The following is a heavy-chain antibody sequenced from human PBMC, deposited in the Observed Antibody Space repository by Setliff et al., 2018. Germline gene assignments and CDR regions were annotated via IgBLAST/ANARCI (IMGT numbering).Heavy chain of an antibody. Sequence: NPSETLSLTCTVSGYSISSGYIWGWIRQPPGKGLEWVGNIGHTGSINYNPSPKSRLTISRDTSKNQVSLKLNSVTATDTAVYYCARDLGHGGDSDYWGQGILVTVSS. J-gene: IGHJ4*02. D-gene: IGHD2-21*02. CDR1: GYSISSGYI. CDR3: ARDLGHGGDSDY. V-gene: IGHV4-38-2*02. CDR2: IGHTGSI.